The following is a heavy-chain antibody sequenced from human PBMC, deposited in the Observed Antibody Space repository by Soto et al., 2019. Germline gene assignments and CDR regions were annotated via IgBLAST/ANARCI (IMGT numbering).Heavy chain of an antibody. CDR2: IYYSGST. Sequence: SETLSLTWSISRGSISNYYWSWIRQHPGKGLEWVGYIYYSGSTNYNPSLKSRVTISVDTSKNQFSLKLSSVTAADTAVYYCARDRAEGRLWLPHGMDVWGQGTTVTVSS. D-gene: IGHD5-18*01. V-gene: IGHV4-59*01. CDR1: RGSISNYY. J-gene: IGHJ6*02. CDR3: ARDRAEGRLWLPHGMDV.